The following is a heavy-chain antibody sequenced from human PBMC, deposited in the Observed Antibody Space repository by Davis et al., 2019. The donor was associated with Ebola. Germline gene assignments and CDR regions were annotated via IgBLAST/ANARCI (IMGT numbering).Heavy chain of an antibody. V-gene: IGHV4-34*01. D-gene: IGHD2-21*02. CDR2: INHSGCT. CDR3: ARLISQGSGDCYFDY. CDR1: GGSFSGYY. J-gene: IGHJ4*02. Sequence: SETLSLTCAVYGGSFSGYYWSWIRQPPGKGLEWIGEINHSGCTNSNPSLKSLVTISVDTAKNQFSLKLSSVTAADTAVYYCARLISQGSGDCYFDYWGQGTLVTVSS.